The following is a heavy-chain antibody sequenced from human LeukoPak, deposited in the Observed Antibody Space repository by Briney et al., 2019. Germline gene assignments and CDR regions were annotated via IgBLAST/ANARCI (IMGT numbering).Heavy chain of an antibody. V-gene: IGHV3-23*01. CDR2: ISGSGGST. D-gene: IGHD6-19*01. CDR1: GFTFSSYA. CDR3: ARAVVATRGAFDV. J-gene: IGHJ3*01. Sequence: GGALRLSCAASGFTFSSYAMSWVRQAPGKGLEWDSVISGSGGSTYYADSVKGRFTISRDNSKNTLYLQMNSLRAEDTSVYFCARAVVATRGAFDVWGQGTTVTVAS.